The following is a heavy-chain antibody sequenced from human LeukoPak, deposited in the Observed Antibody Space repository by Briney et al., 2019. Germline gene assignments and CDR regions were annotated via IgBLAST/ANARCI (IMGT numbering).Heavy chain of an antibody. Sequence: GGSLRLSCAASGFTFSSYGMHWVRQAPGKRLECVAVIWYDGSNKYYADSVKGRFTISRDNSKNTLYLQMNSLRAEDTAVYYCAKDPPNYDFWSGHPAWFDPWGQGTLVTVSS. D-gene: IGHD3-3*01. J-gene: IGHJ5*02. CDR3: AKDPPNYDFWSGHPAWFDP. CDR2: IWYDGSNK. V-gene: IGHV3-33*06. CDR1: GFTFSSYG.